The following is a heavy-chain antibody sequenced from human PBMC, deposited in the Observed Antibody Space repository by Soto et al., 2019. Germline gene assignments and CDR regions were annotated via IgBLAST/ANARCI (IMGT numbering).Heavy chain of an antibody. Sequence: SGPTLVKPTQTLTLTCTFSGFSLSTSGVGVGWIRQPPGKALEWLALIYWDDDKRYRPALKSRLTITKDSSKNQVVLTMTNMDPVDTATYYCAHRRGRYYYGSGSFIFDYWGQGTLVTVSS. J-gene: IGHJ4*02. CDR1: GFSLSTSGVG. CDR2: IYWDDDK. D-gene: IGHD3-10*01. CDR3: AHRRGRYYYGSGSFIFDY. V-gene: IGHV2-5*02.